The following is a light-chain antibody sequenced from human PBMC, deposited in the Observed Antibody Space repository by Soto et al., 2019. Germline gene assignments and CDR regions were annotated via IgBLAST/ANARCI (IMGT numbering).Light chain of an antibody. J-gene: IGKJ5*01. V-gene: IGKV3D-15*01. Sequence: EVVTTQSPTTPSVSPGERATPSCRASQSINRDLAWYVQKPGQAPRRVIYGASTWGTGVPPRFTGSGSGTEFTLTISSLQSEDFAVYYCQQRNNWPLTLGQGTRLEIK. CDR1: QSINRD. CDR3: QQRNNWPLT. CDR2: GAS.